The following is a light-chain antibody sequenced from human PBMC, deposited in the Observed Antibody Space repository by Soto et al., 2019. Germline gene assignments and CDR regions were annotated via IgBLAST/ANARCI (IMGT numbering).Light chain of an antibody. CDR3: SSYTSSATSV. CDR1: SSDVGSYDY. J-gene: IGLJ1*01. CDR2: NVN. Sequence: QSALIQPPSVSGSPGQSVTISCTGTSSDVGSYDYVSWYQQHPGTVPKPMIYNVNTQPSGVPDRFSGSKSGNTASMTISGLQAEDEADYLCSSYTSSATSVFGTGTKLTVL. V-gene: IGLV2-11*01.